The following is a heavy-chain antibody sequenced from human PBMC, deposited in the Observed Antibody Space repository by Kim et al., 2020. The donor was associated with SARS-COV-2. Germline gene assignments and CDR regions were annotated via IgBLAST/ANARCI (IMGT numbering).Heavy chain of an antibody. Sequence: YVDSVKGRFTISRDNAKNSLYLQMNSLRAEDTAVYYCTRDVPGAKQLFDYWGQGTLVTVSS. J-gene: IGHJ4*02. V-gene: IGHV3-7*03. CDR3: TRDVPGAKQLFDY. D-gene: IGHD1-1*01.